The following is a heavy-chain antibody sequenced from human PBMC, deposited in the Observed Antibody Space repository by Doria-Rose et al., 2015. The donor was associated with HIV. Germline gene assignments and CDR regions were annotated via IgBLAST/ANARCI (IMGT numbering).Heavy chain of an antibody. CDR2: IYHSGST. V-gene: IGHV4-4*02. CDR3: ARGIAVAGFDY. Sequence: WVRQPPGKGLEWIGEIYHSGSTNYNPSLKSRVTISVDKSKNQFSLKLSSVTAADTAVYYCARGIAVAGFDYWGQGTLVTVSS. D-gene: IGHD6-19*01. J-gene: IGHJ4*02.